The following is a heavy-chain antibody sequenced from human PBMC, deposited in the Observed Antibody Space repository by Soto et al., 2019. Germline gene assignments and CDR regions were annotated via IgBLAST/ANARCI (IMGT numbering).Heavy chain of an antibody. V-gene: IGHV1-2*02. CDR2: INPNSGGT. CDR3: ARTRMATNHFDY. CDR1: GYTFTGYY. Sequence: GASVKVSCKASGYTFTGYYMHWVRQAPGQGLEWMGWINPNSGGTNYAQKFQGRVTMTRDTSISTAYMELSRLRSDGTAVYYCARTRMATNHFDYWGQGTLVTVSS. D-gene: IGHD5-12*01. J-gene: IGHJ4*02.